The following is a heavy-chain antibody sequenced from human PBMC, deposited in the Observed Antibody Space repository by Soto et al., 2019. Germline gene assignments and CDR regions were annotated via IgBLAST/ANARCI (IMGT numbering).Heavy chain of an antibody. CDR2: VSAGGDMT. CDR1: GFTFSSYA. J-gene: IGHJ6*02. V-gene: IGHV3-23*01. Sequence: GGSLRLSCAASGFTFSSYAMSWVRQAPGKGLEWVSSVSAGGDMTYYSDSVKGRFTISRDNSNNALFLQMNSLRIEDTALYYCARGDRGGSGSPASYYYSGLDVWGQGTTGTVS. CDR3: ARGDRGGSGSPASYYYSGLDV. D-gene: IGHD3-10*01.